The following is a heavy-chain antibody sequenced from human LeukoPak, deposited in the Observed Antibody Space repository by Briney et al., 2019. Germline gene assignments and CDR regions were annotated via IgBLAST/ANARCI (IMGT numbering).Heavy chain of an antibody. V-gene: IGHV4-34*01. CDR3: ARGPPHIVVVPAAQGYFQH. J-gene: IGHJ1*01. D-gene: IGHD2-2*01. CDR1: GGSFSGYY. CDR2: INHSGST. Sequence: PSETLSLTCAVYGGSFSGYYWSWIRQPPGKGLEWIGEINHSGSTNYNPSLKSRVTISVDTSKNQFSLKLSSMTAADTAVYYCARGPPHIVVVPAAQGYFQHWGQGTLVTVSS.